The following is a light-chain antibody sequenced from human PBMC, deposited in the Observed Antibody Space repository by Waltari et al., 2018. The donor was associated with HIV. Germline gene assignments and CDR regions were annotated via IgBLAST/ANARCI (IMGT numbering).Light chain of an antibody. Sequence: QSALTQPPSASGSPGQSVTISCTGTSRDVGGYNHVSWYQQYPGKAPKLMIYEVSKRPSGVPDRFSGSKSGNTASLTVSGLQAEDEADYYCSSYAGSNNFVVFGGGTKLTVL. J-gene: IGLJ2*01. CDR1: SRDVGGYNH. V-gene: IGLV2-8*01. CDR3: SSYAGSNNFVV. CDR2: EVS.